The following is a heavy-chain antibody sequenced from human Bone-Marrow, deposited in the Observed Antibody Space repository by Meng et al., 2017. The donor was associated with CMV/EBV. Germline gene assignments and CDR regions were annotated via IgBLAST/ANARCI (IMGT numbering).Heavy chain of an antibody. CDR1: GYTFTTSW. Sequence: GESLKISCTGSGYTFTTSWIGWVRQMPGKGLEYMGIIFPGDSDTRYSPSFQGQVTISADRSNSTAYLQWSSLKASDRNMYYCATLMVGRDSFEYWGKGRVVTVSS. V-gene: IGHV5-51*01. CDR3: ATLMVGRDSFEY. J-gene: IGHJ4*02. CDR2: IFPGDSDT. D-gene: IGHD3-10*01.